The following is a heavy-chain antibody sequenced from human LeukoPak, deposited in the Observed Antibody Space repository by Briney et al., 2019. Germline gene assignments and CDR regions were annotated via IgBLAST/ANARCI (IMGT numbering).Heavy chain of an antibody. Sequence: QPGGSLRLSCAASGFTFSNYWMNWVRQAPGKGLQWVAEIKQDGTEKYYVDSVKGRFTISRDNAENSLYLQMNSLRAEDTAVYYCTRDTGCPGGTCYSFYDYWGQGTLVTVSS. CDR3: TRDTGCPGGTCYSFYDY. D-gene: IGHD2-15*01. CDR1: GFTFSNYW. V-gene: IGHV3-7*01. CDR2: IKQDGTEK. J-gene: IGHJ4*02.